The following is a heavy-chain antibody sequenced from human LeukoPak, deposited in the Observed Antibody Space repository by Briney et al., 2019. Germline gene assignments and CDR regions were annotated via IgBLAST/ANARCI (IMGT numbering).Heavy chain of an antibody. CDR3: ARRGYDYSWFDP. D-gene: IGHD5-12*01. V-gene: IGHV4-39*01. CDR1: GGSISSSSYY. CDR2: IYYSGST. Sequence: SSETLSLTCTVSGGSISSSSYYWGWIRQPPGKGLEWIGSIYYSGSTYYNPSLKSRVTISVDTSKNQFSLKLSSVTAADTAVYYCARRGYDYSWFDPWGQGTLVTVSP. J-gene: IGHJ5*02.